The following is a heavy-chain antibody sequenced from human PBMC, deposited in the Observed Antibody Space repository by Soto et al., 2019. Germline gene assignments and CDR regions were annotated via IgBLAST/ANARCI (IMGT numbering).Heavy chain of an antibody. J-gene: IGHJ6*02. CDR2: IYYSGST. Sequence: SETLSLTCTVSGGSVSSGSYYWSWIRQPPGKGLEWIGYIYYSGSTNYNPSLKSRVTISVDTSKNQFSLRPSSVTAADTAVYYCARAAHSWYPNYYYYYGMDVWGQGTTVTVSS. V-gene: IGHV4-61*01. D-gene: IGHD6-13*01. CDR3: ARAAHSWYPNYYYYYGMDV. CDR1: GGSVSSGSYY.